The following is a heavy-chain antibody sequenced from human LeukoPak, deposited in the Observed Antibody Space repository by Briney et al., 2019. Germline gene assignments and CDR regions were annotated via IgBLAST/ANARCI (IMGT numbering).Heavy chain of an antibody. V-gene: IGHV3-30*14. CDR3: ARLGGSYSHYFDY. Sequence: GGSLRLSCAASGFTFSSYAMHWVRQAPGKGLEWVAVISYDGSNKYYADSVKGRFTISRDNSKNTLYLQMNSLRAEDAAVYYCARLGGSYSHYFDYWGQGTVVTVSS. D-gene: IGHD1-26*01. CDR2: ISYDGSNK. J-gene: IGHJ4*02. CDR1: GFTFSSYA.